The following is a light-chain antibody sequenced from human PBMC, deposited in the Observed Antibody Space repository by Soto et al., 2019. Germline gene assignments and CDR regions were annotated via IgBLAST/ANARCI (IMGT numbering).Light chain of an antibody. J-gene: IGKJ4*01. Sequence: EIVLTQSPATLSLSPGERATLSCRASQSVSSNLAWYQHKPGQSPRLLIYDTSNRATGIPARFSGSGSGTDFTLTISSLEPEDFAIYYCQQRYNWPPTFGEGTKVEIK. CDR2: DTS. CDR1: QSVSSN. V-gene: IGKV3-11*01. CDR3: QQRYNWPPT.